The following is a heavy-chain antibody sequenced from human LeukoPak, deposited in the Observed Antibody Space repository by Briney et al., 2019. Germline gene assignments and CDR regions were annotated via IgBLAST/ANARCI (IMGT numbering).Heavy chain of an antibody. CDR2: IYHSGST. V-gene: IGHV4-38-2*02. CDR1: GYSISSGYY. Sequence: PSETLSLTCTVSGYSISSGYYWGWIRQPPGKGLEWIGSIYHSGSTYYSPSLRSRVTISLDTSRNQFSLKPNSVTAADTAVYYCAKSNGYGLVDIWGQGTMVTVSS. J-gene: IGHJ3*02. D-gene: IGHD3-10*01. CDR3: AKSNGYGLVDI.